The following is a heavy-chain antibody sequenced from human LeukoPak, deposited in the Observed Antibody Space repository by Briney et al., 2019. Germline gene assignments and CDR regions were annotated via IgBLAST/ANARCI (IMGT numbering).Heavy chain of an antibody. Sequence: SETLSQTFLVTGGSNSRYYWNWIRQPASRELAGIGNIYYSGSANYNTYLKSRVTISVDTSKNQFSLKLSSVAAADTAVYYCARGDSYYAGSGLNWFDPWGQGTLVTVSS. CDR1: GGSNSRYY. CDR3: ARGDSYYAGSGLNWFDP. V-gene: IGHV4-59*01. D-gene: IGHD2-15*01. CDR2: IYYSGSA. J-gene: IGHJ5*02.